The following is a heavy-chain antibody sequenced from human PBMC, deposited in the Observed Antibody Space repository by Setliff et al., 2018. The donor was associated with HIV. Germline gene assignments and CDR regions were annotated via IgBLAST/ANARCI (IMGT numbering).Heavy chain of an antibody. Sequence: LSLTCTVSGGSFSSNTYSWGWIRQPPGMGLEWIGSIHSSGTTDYNPSLKSRVAMSVDTSRSQFSLKLRSVTAADTAVYYCARHKTNYDFYAFDVWGQGTMVTVSS. D-gene: IGHD3-3*01. CDR2: IHSSGTT. CDR1: GGSFSSNTYS. J-gene: IGHJ3*01. CDR3: ARHKTNYDFYAFDV. V-gene: IGHV4-39*01.